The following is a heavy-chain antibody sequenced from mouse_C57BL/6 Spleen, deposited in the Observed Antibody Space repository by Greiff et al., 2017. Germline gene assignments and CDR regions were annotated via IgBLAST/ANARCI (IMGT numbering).Heavy chain of an antibody. Sequence: EVKLQESGGGLVQPGGSLSLSCAASGFTFTDYYMSWVRQPPGKALEWLGFIRNKANGYTTEYSASVKGRFTISRDNSQSILYLQMNALRAEDSATYYCARGPHYGSRDYYAMDYWGQGTSVTVSS. CDR1: GFTFTDYY. J-gene: IGHJ4*01. CDR2: IRNKANGYTT. V-gene: IGHV7-3*01. D-gene: IGHD1-1*01. CDR3: ARGPHYGSRDYYAMDY.